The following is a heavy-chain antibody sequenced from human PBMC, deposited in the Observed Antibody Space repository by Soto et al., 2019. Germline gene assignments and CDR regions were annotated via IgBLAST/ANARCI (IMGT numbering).Heavy chain of an antibody. CDR1: GGTFSSYA. Sequence: QVQLVQSGAEVKKPGSSVKVSCKASGGTFSSYAISWVRQAPGQGLEWMGGIIPIFGTANYAQKFQGRVTSXXDXSNXTAYMELRSLRSEDTAVYYCAREAVVVAATSWLDPWGQGTLVTASS. V-gene: IGHV1-69*12. D-gene: IGHD2-15*01. J-gene: IGHJ5*02. CDR2: IIPIFGTA. CDR3: AREAVVVAATSWLDP.